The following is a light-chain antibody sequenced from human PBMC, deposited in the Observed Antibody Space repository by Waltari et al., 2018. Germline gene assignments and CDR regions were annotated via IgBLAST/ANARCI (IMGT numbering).Light chain of an antibody. CDR1: QSIRSTY. CDR2: GES. CDR3: QHYGSSPQT. V-gene: IGKV3-20*01. J-gene: IGKJ1*01. Sequence: EIVLTQSPGTLSLSPGESATLSCRASQSIRSTYLAWYQQKPGQAPRLLIYGESIRATGIPDRFSGSGSGTDFTLTISRLEPEDFAVYYCQHYGSSPQTFGQGTKVEIK.